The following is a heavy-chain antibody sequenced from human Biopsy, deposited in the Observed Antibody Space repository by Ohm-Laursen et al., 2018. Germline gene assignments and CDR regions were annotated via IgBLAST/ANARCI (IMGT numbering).Heavy chain of an antibody. Sequence: SLRLSCTASGFNLSAFALHWVRQASGRGLEWVGRIKKKSNNDATAYAESMKGRFSIFRDDSKSTSFLQMNSLKIEDTAVYFCTRSAGYGYDYWGQGILVTDSS. J-gene: IGHJ4*02. V-gene: IGHV3-73*01. CDR3: TRSAGYGYDY. CDR1: GFNLSAFA. D-gene: IGHD5-12*01. CDR2: IKKKSNNDAT.